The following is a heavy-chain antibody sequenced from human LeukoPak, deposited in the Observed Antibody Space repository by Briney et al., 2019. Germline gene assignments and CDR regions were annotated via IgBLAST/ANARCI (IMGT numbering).Heavy chain of an antibody. V-gene: IGHV4-59*08. CDR3: GGHIGSVWYYFDY. Sequence: SETLSLTCTVSGGSLSSYYWSWIRQPPGEGLEWIGYIYYSGSTNYNPSLKSRVTISVDTSKNQFSLKLSSVTAADTAVYYCGGHIGSVWYYFDYWGQGTLVTVSS. D-gene: IGHD6-19*01. J-gene: IGHJ4*02. CDR2: IYYSGST. CDR1: GGSLSSYY.